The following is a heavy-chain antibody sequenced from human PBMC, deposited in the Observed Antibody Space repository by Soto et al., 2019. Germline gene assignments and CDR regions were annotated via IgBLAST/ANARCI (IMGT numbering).Heavy chain of an antibody. V-gene: IGHV4-30-4*01. CDR3: ARVPLRDWGAIDY. CDR1: GGSISSGDYY. J-gene: IGHJ4*02. Sequence: QVQLQESGPGLVKPSQTLSLTCTVSGGSISSGDYYWSWIRQPPGKGLEWIGYIYYSGTTYYNPALKSRVTISVDTSKNQFSLKLSSVTAADTAVYYCARVPLRDWGAIDYWGQGTLVTVSS. D-gene: IGHD7-27*01. CDR2: IYYSGTT.